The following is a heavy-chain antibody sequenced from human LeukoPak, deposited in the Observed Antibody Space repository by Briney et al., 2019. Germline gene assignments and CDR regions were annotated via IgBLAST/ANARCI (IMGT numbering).Heavy chain of an antibody. Sequence: GASVKVSCKASGYTFTYYYMHWVQQAPGKGLEWMGRVDPEDGETIYAEKFQGRVTITADTSTDTAYTELSSLRSEDTAVYYCAVMATTPGSAFDIWGQGTMVTVSS. J-gene: IGHJ3*02. CDR3: AVMATTPGSAFDI. V-gene: IGHV1-69-2*01. CDR2: VDPEDGET. CDR1: GYTFTYYY. D-gene: IGHD5-12*01.